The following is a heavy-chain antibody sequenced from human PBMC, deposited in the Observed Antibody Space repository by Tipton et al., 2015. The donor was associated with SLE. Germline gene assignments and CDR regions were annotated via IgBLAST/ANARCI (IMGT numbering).Heavy chain of an antibody. CDR3: ARAGLLYYYDSSGYYHFDF. V-gene: IGHV4-38-2*01. CDR2: IYHSGST. CDR1: GYSISSGYY. D-gene: IGHD3-22*01. J-gene: IGHJ4*02. Sequence: TLSLTCAVSGYSISSGYYWGWIRQPPGKGLEWIGSIYHSGSTYYNPSLKSRVTISVDTSKNQFSLKLSSVTAADTAVYFCARAGLLYYYDSSGYYHFDFWGQGTLVTVSS.